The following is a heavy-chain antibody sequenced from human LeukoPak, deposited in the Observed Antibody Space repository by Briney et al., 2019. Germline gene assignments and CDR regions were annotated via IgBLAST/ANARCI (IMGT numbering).Heavy chain of an antibody. V-gene: IGHV4-39*01. D-gene: IGHD6-13*01. CDR1: GGSISSSSSYY. Sequence: SETLSLTCTVSGGSISSSSSYYWAWIRQPPGKGLEWIGTMANNGITYYNPALKTRVTISVDTPKNQCSMKLSSVTAADTAVFYCARRSQTAAGRGIDYWGQGTLVTVSS. J-gene: IGHJ4*02. CDR3: ARRSQTAAGRGIDY. CDR2: MANNGIT.